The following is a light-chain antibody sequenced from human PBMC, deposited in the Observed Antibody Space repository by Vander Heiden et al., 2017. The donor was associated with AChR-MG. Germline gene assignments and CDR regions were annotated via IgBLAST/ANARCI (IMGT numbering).Light chain of an antibody. Sequence: EIVLTQSPATLSLAPGERATLSCRASQSIGNFVVWFQQKPGQAPRLLIYDASNRATGIPARFSGSGSGTDFTLTISSLEPEDFAVYYCQQRSNWPRTFGPGTKVDI. V-gene: IGKV3-11*01. CDR1: QSIGNF. J-gene: IGKJ3*01. CDR3: QQRSNWPRT. CDR2: DAS.